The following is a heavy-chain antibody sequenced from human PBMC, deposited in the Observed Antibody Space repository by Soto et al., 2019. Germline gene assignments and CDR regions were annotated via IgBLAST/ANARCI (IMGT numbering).Heavy chain of an antibody. Sequence: GGSLRLSCAASGFTFSDTWMSWVRQVPGKGLEWVGRIKSKADGGTADYAAPVRGRFAISRDDAANTLYLQMNSLKTEDTAVYYCTKMVVVAVTPIFAYYFANWGQGALVTVSS. CDR1: GFTFSDTW. CDR2: IKSKADGGTA. V-gene: IGHV3-15*01. J-gene: IGHJ4*02. CDR3: TKMVVVAVTPIFAYYFAN. D-gene: IGHD2-15*01.